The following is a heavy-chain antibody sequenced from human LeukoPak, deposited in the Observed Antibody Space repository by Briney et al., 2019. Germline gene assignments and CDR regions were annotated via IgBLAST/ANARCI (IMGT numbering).Heavy chain of an antibody. V-gene: IGHV1-18*01. J-gene: IGHJ4*02. CDR1: GYTLTNYV. CDR2: ISDYKGNT. D-gene: IGHD6-13*01. CDR3: AVRHTSSWSPFDF. Sequence: GAAKVSCKASGYTLTNYVISSVRQAPGQGVEWMGWISDYKGNTYYTQKLRGSVTMTTDTSTSTAYMELRSVSSDDTAIYYCAVRHTSSWSPFDFWGQGTLVTVSS.